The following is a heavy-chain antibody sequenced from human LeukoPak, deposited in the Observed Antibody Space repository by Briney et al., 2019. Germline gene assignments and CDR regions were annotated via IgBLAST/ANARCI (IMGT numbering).Heavy chain of an antibody. CDR3: AKDFDFWSGNHAFDI. CDR1: GFTFSSYA. D-gene: IGHD3-3*01. V-gene: IGHV3-23*01. J-gene: IGHJ3*02. Sequence: GGSLRLSCAASGFTFSSYAMSWVRQAPGKGLEWVSAISGSGGGTYYADSVKGRFTISRDNSKNTLYLQMNSLRAGDTAVYYCAKDFDFWSGNHAFDIWGQGTMVTVSS. CDR2: ISGSGGGT.